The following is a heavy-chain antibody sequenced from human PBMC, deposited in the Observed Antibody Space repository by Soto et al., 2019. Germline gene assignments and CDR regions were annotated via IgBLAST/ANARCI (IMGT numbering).Heavy chain of an antibody. CDR3: ARHIGVEVVVPAAMPYYYYYGMDV. D-gene: IGHD2-2*01. Sequence: GESLKISCKGSGYSFTSYWISWVRQMPGKGLEWMGRIDPSDSYTNYSPSFQGHVTISADKSISTAYLQWSSLKASDTAMYYCARHIGVEVVVPAAMPYYYYYGMDVWGQGTTVTVSS. CDR2: IDPSDSYT. CDR1: GYSFTSYW. J-gene: IGHJ6*02. V-gene: IGHV5-10-1*01.